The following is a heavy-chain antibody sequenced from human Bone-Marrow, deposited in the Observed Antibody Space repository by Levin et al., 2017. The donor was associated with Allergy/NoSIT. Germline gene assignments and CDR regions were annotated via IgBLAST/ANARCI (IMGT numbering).Heavy chain of an antibody. Sequence: GGSLRLSCAVSGFTFSRSDMTWVRQAPGTGLEWVSSISGSGDFTFYADSVKGRFTISRDNSKNTLYLQMNSLRAEDTAVYYCAAKTGDYFDYWGQGTLVTVSS. J-gene: IGHJ4*02. CDR3: AAKTGDYFDY. V-gene: IGHV3-23*01. D-gene: IGHD7-27*01. CDR2: ISGSGDFT. CDR1: GFTFSRSD.